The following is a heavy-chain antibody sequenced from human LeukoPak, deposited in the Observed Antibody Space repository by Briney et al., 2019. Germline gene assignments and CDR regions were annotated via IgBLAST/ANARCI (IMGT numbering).Heavy chain of an antibody. CDR1: GFTFSSYA. CDR3: ARFYSGPFSYYYMDV. J-gene: IGHJ6*03. D-gene: IGHD2-21*01. Sequence: GGSLRLSCAASGFTFSSYAMHWVRQAPGKGLEWVAVISYDGSNKYYADSVKGRFTISRDNAKNSLYLQMNSLRAEDTAVYYCARFYSGPFSYYYMDVWGKGTTVTVSS. V-gene: IGHV3-30-3*01. CDR2: ISYDGSNK.